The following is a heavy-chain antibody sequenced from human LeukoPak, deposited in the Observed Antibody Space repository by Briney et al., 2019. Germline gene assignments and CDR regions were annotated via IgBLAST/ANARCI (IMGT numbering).Heavy chain of an antibody. V-gene: IGHV4-34*01. J-gene: IGHJ6*03. CDR3: ARVGEQLVRYYYYYMDV. Sequence: PSETLSLTCAVYGGSFSGYYWSWIRQPPGKGLEWIGEINHSGSTNYNPSLKSRVTISVDTSKNQFSQKLSSVTAADTAVYYCARVGEQLVRYYYYYMDVWGKGTTVTVSS. CDR1: GGSFSGYY. CDR2: INHSGST. D-gene: IGHD6-6*01.